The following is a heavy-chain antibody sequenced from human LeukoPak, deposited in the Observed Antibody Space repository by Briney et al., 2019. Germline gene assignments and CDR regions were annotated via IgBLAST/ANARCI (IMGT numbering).Heavy chain of an antibody. V-gene: IGHV4-38-2*02. CDR3: ARSNGGYFDY. J-gene: IGHJ4*02. CDR2: IYHSGST. D-gene: IGHD3-16*01. CDR1: GYSISSGYY. Sequence: PSETLSLTCTVSGYSISSGYYWGWIRQPPGKGLEWIGSIYHSGSTYYNPSLKSRVTISVDTSKNQFSLKLSSVTAADTAVYYCARSNGGYFDYWGQGTLVTVSS.